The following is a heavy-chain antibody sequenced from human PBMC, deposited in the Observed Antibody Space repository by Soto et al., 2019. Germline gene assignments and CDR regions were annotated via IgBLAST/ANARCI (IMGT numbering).Heavy chain of an antibody. CDR1: RGTFSSYA. Sequence: QVQLVQSGAEVKKPGSSVKVSCKASRGTFSSYAISWVRQAPGQGLEWMGGIIPIFGTANYAQKFQGRVTITADESTSTAYMEVSSLRSEDTAVYYCARGIAAAGTPNRGYYYYGMDVWGQGTTVTVSS. J-gene: IGHJ6*02. D-gene: IGHD6-13*01. CDR2: IIPIFGTA. V-gene: IGHV1-69*12. CDR3: ARGIAAAGTPNRGYYYYGMDV.